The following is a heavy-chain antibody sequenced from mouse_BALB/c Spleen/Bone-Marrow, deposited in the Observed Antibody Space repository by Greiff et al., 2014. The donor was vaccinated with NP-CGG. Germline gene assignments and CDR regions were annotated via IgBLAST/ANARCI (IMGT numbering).Heavy chain of an antibody. J-gene: IGHJ3*01. CDR2: ISYSGST. Sequence: VQLQQSGPGLVKPSQSLSLTCIVTGYSITRDYAWNWIRQFPGNKLEWMGYISYSGSTTYNPSLESRISITRDTSKNQFFLQLNSVTTEDTATYYCARSSSYDYDVGFAYWGQGTLATVSA. CDR1: GYSITRDYA. V-gene: IGHV3-2*02. CDR3: ARSSSYDYDVGFAY. D-gene: IGHD2-4*01.